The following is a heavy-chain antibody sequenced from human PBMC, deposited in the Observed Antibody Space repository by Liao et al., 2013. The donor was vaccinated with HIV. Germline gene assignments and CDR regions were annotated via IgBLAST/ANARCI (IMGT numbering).Heavy chain of an antibody. V-gene: IGHV4-59*01. CDR2: IYYSGST. Sequence: QVQLQESGPGLVKPSETLSLTCTVSGGSISSYYWSWIRQPPGKGLEWIAYIYYSGSTNYNPSLKSRVTISVDTSKNQFSLKLSSVTAADTAVYYCARAHWGRGAFDIWGQGDNGHRLF. J-gene: IGHJ3*02. CDR3: ARAHWGRGAFDI. D-gene: IGHD7-27*01. CDR1: GGSISSYY.